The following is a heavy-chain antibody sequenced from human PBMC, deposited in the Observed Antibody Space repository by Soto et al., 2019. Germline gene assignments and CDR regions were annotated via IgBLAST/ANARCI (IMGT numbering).Heavy chain of an antibody. D-gene: IGHD6-19*01. V-gene: IGHV1-24*01. CDR1: GSTLTELS. J-gene: IGHJ3*02. Sequence: ASVKVSCKVSGSTLTELSMHWVRQAPGKGLEWMGGFDPEDGETIYAEKFQGRVTMTEATSTDTAYMELSSLRSEDPAVYYCATRIAVAGVNSFDIWGQGT. CDR2: FDPEDGET. CDR3: ATRIAVAGVNSFDI.